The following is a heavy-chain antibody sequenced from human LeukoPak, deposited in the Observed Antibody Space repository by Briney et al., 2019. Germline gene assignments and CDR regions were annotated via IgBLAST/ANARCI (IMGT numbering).Heavy chain of an antibody. D-gene: IGHD3-22*01. Sequence: SVKVSCKASGGTFSSYAISWVRQAPGQGLEWMGRINPNSGGTNYAQKFQGRVTMTRDESTSTAYMELSSLRSEDTAVYYCARDDSSGYLADYWGQGTLVTVSS. V-gene: IGHV1-69*05. J-gene: IGHJ4*02. CDR2: INPNSGGT. CDR1: GGTFSSYA. CDR3: ARDDSSGYLADY.